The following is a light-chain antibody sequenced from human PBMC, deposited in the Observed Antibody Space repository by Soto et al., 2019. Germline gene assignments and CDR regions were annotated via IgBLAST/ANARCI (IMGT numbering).Light chain of an antibody. CDR3: QQYGSSPYT. CDR1: QSVSSSY. CDR2: GAS. Sequence: EIVLTQSPGTLSLSPGERATLSCRASQSVSSSYLAWYQQKPGQAPRILIYGASSRATGIPDRFSGSGSGTDFTLTISRLEPEDFAVYYCQQYGSSPYTFGQGTQLESK. V-gene: IGKV3-20*01. J-gene: IGKJ2*01.